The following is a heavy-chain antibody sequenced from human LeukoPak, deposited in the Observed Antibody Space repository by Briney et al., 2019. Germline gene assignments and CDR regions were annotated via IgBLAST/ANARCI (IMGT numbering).Heavy chain of an antibody. J-gene: IGHJ4*02. CDR3: ARDKTGGGGATFYY. Sequence: ASVKVSCKASGYTFTGYYMHWVRQAPGQGLEWMGWINPNSGGTNYAQKFQGRVTMTRDTSISTAYMELSRLRSDDTAVYYCARDKTGGGGATFYYWGQGTLVTVSS. CDR2: INPNSGGT. V-gene: IGHV1-2*02. CDR1: GYTFTGYY. D-gene: IGHD1-26*01.